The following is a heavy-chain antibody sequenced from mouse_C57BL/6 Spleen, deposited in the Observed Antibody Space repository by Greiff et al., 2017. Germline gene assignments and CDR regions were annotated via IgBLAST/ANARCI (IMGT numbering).Heavy chain of an antibody. CDR1: GFTFSDYG. CDR2: ISSGSSTI. J-gene: IGHJ1*03. V-gene: IGHV5-17*01. Sequence: EVQLVESGGGLVKPGGSLKLSCAASGFTFSDYGMHWVRQAPEKGLEWVAYISSGSSTIYYADTVKGRFTISRDNAKNTLFLQMTSLRSEDTAMYYCARGNYYGTPYWYFDVWGTGTTVTVSS. CDR3: ARGNYYGTPYWYFDV. D-gene: IGHD1-1*01.